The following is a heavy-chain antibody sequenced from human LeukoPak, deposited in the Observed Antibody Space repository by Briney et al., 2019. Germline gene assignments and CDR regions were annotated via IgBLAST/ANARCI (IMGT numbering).Heavy chain of an antibody. CDR3: ARSGGSGFQLDS. CDR2: SYTTGST. V-gene: IGHV4-4*07. CDR1: GGSIGSYY. Sequence: SDTLSLTCTVSGGSIGSYYWSWIRQPAGKGLEWIGRSYTTGSTNYNPSLKSRVTMSLDTSKNQLSLNLSSVTAAGTAVYYCARSGGSGFQLDSWGQGTLVTVSS. D-gene: IGHD1-26*01. J-gene: IGHJ4*02.